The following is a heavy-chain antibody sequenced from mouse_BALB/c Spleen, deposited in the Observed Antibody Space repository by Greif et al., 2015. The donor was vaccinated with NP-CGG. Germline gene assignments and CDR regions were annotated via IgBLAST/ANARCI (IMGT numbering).Heavy chain of an antibody. CDR2: INPSNGRT. V-gene: IGHV1S81*02. Sequence: VQLQESGAELVKPEASVKLSCKASGYTFTSYWMHWVKQRPGQGLEWIGEINPSNGRTNYNEKFKSKATLTVDKSSSTAYMQLSSLTSEDSAVYYCAIYDGYYYYAMDYWGQGTSVTVSS. D-gene: IGHD2-3*01. CDR1: GYTFTSYW. CDR3: AIYDGYYYYAMDY. J-gene: IGHJ4*01.